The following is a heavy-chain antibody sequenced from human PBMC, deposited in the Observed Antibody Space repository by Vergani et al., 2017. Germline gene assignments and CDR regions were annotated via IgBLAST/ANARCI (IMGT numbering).Heavy chain of an antibody. V-gene: IGHV3-53*02. CDR2: IYSGGST. CDR1: GFTVSSNY. Sequence: EVQLVETGGGLIQPGGSLRLSCAASGFTVSSNYMSWVRQAPGKGLEWVSVIYSGGSTYYADSVKGRFTISRDNSKNTLYLQMNSLRAEDTAVYYWARGSYGWPRNDAFDIWGQGTMVTVSS. CDR3: ARGSYGWPRNDAFDI. D-gene: IGHD5-18*01. J-gene: IGHJ3*02.